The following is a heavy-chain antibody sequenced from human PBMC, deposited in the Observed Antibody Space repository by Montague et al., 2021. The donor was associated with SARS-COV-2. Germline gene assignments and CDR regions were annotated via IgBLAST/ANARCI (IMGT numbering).Heavy chain of an antibody. Sequence: SETLSLTCTVSGGSITNNIDYWAWTRQPPGKGLEWIGSIYYTGNTYYNPTLKSPVTKSGVTSKNHFTLKLSSVTAAEMAVYYCARLKRYFESSGSPSAFDFWGQGTKVTVSS. CDR3: ARLKRYFESSGSPSAFDF. CDR1: GGSITNNIDY. D-gene: IGHD3-22*01. V-gene: IGHV4-39*02. CDR2: IYYTGNT. J-gene: IGHJ3*01.